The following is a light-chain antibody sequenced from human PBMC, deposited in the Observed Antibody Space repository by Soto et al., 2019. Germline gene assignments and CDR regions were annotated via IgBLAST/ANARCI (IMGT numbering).Light chain of an antibody. CDR1: SSNIGANP. V-gene: IGLV1-44*01. CDR3: EAWDDSLYGAV. Sequence: QSVLTQPPSASGTPGQRVTFSCSGSSSNIGANPINWYQQLPGTAPKLLIYNNDQRPSGVPDRFSASKSGTSASLAISGLQSEDEADYYCEAWDDSLYGAVLGGGTQLTVL. CDR2: NND. J-gene: IGLJ2*01.